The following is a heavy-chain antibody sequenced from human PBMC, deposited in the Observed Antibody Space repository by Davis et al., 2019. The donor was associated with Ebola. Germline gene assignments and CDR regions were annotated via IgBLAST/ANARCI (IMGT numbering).Heavy chain of an antibody. CDR1: GYTLTELS. V-gene: IGHV1-24*01. J-gene: IGHJ5*02. CDR2: VDPEDGET. Sequence: ASVKVSCKVSGYTLTELSIHWVRQAPGKGLEWMGSVDPEDGETIYAQKFQGRVTLTADKATNTAYMELSGLRFDDTAVYYCARGKWFDPWGQGTLVSVTS. CDR3: ARGKWFDP.